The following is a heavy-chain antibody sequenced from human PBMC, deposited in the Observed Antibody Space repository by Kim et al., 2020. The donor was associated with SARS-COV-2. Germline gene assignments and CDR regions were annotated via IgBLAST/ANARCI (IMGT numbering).Heavy chain of an antibody. D-gene: IGHD1-1*01. CDR1: GFTFSSYA. CDR2: ISSNGGST. J-gene: IGHJ3*02. Sequence: GGSLRLSCSASGFTFSSYAMHWVRQAPGKGLEYVSAISSNGGSTYYADSVKGRFTISRDNSKNTLYLQMSSLRAEDTAVYYCVKDGAGRGGNEPQRFFDIWGQGTMVTVSS. CDR3: VKDGAGRGGNEPQRFFDI. V-gene: IGHV3-64D*09.